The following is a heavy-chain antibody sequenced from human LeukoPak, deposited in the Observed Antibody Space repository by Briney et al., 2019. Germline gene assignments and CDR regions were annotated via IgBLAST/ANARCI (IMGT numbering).Heavy chain of an antibody. CDR2: IIPIFGTA. J-gene: IGHJ4*02. CDR3: AIQRDIAARPFDY. D-gene: IGHD6-6*01. Sequence: SVKVSCKASGGTFSSYAISWVRQAPGQGLEWMGGIIPIFGTANYAQKFQGRVTITTDESTSTAYMELSSLRSEDTAVYYCAIQRDIAARPFDYWGQGTLVTVSS. V-gene: IGHV1-69*05. CDR1: GGTFSSYA.